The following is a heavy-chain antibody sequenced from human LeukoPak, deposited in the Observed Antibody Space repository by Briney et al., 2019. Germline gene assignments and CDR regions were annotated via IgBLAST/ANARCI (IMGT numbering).Heavy chain of an antibody. CDR3: ARLGEYYDILTGPVPYAFDI. J-gene: IGHJ3*02. CDR2: IYPGDSDT. D-gene: IGHD3-9*01. V-gene: IGHV5-51*01. Sequence: ESLMSSFKGSGYSFTSYWIGRVRQMPGKGLEWMGIIYPGDSDTRYSPSFQGQVTIWADSSISTAYLQWSSLKASDTAMYYCARLGEYYDILTGPVPYAFDIWGPGKMGSVSS. CDR1: GYSFTSYW.